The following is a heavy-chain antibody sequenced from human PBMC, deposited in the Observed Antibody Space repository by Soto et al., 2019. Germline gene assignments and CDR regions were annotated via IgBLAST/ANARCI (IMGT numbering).Heavy chain of an antibody. V-gene: IGHV3-23*01. CDR1: GFTFSSHA. D-gene: IGHD3-9*01. J-gene: IGHJ5*02. CDR2: ISGSGGST. CDR3: AKSYDILTGYYDVPWFDP. Sequence: GGSLRLSCAASGFTFSSHAMSWVRQAPGKGLEWVSAISGSGGSTYYADSVKGRFTISRDNSKNTLYLQMNSLRAEDTAVYYCAKSYDILTGYYDVPWFDPWGQGTLVTVSS.